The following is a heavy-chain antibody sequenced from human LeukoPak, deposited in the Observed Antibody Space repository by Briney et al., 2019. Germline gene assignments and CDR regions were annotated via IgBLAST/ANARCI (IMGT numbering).Heavy chain of an antibody. CDR1: GYTFNDYY. CDR3: ARVTGQHFDWLPYFDY. Sequence: ASVKVSCKASGYTFNDYYIHWVRQAPGQGLEWMGWINPNSGGTNYAQKFQGRVTMTRDTSISTAYMQLSRLRSDDTAVYYCARVTGQHFDWLPYFDYWGQGTLATVSS. D-gene: IGHD3-9*01. CDR2: INPNSGGT. V-gene: IGHV1-2*02. J-gene: IGHJ4*02.